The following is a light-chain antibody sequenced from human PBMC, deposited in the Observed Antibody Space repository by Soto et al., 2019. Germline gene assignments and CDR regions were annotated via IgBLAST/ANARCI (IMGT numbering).Light chain of an antibody. CDR2: DVS. Sequence: QSALTQPASVSGSPGQSITISCTGTSSDVGGYNYVSWYQQHPGKAPKLMIYDVSNRPSGVSNRFSGSKSGNTASLTISGRQAEDEADYYCSSYTSSRGEVFGTGTKVTVL. J-gene: IGLJ1*01. CDR1: SSDVGGYNY. CDR3: SSYTSSRGEV. V-gene: IGLV2-14*01.